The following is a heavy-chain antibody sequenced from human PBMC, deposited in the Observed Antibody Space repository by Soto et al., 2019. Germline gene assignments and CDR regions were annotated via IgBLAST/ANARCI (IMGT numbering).Heavy chain of an antibody. Sequence: QLQLQESGSGLVKPSQPLSLTCAVSGGSISSGGYSWSWIRQPPGKGREWIGYIYHSGSTYYNPALKSRVPISVDRAKNQFSLKLSSVTAADTAGYYWASGQQVVRNYWCQGTLVTVSS. CDR2: IYHSGST. CDR3: ASGQQVVRNY. V-gene: IGHV4-30-2*01. J-gene: IGHJ4*02. CDR1: GGSISSGGYS. D-gene: IGHD6-13*01.